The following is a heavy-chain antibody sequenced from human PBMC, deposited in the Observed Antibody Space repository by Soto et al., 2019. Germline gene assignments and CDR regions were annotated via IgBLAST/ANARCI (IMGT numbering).Heavy chain of an antibody. CDR1: GFTFSSYA. D-gene: IGHD3-22*01. J-gene: IGHJ4*02. CDR3: ARGDYYDSSGYYSYRLFDY. CDR2: ISYDGSNK. Sequence: QVQLVESGGGVVQPGRSLRLSCAASGFTFSSYAMHWVRQAPGKGLEWVAVISYDGSNKYYADSVKGRFTISRDNSKNTLYLQMNSLRAEDTAVYYCARGDYYDSSGYYSYRLFDYWGQGTLVTVSS. V-gene: IGHV3-30-3*01.